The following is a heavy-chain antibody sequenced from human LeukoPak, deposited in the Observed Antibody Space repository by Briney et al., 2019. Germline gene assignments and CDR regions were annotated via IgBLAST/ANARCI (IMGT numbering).Heavy chain of an antibody. D-gene: IGHD4-11*01. V-gene: IGHV4-39*07. CDR3: ASLNNDYLFDFEN. CDR1: GFTFSSYW. Sequence: PGGSLRLSCAASGFTFSSYWMSWVRQAPGKGLEWIGSIYFSGNTYYNPSLKSRVTISVDTSENHFSLRLSSVTAADTAVYYCASLNNDYLFDFENWGQGTLVTVSS. J-gene: IGHJ4*02. CDR2: IYFSGNT.